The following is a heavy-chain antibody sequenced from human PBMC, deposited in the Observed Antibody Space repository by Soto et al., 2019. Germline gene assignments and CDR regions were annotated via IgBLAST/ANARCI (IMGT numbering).Heavy chain of an antibody. CDR2: IYYSGST. D-gene: IGHD3-22*01. J-gene: IGHJ4*02. CDR3: ARASYDSSTYYLDY. CDR1: GASISSGDYY. V-gene: IGHV4-30-4*01. Sequence: QVQLQESGPGLVKPSQTLSLTCTVSGASISSGDYYWTWIRQPPGKGLAWIGSIYYSGSTYYNPSLXXXVPXSVDTSNNQFSLKLSSVTAADTAVYYCARASYDSSTYYLDYWGQGTLVTVSS.